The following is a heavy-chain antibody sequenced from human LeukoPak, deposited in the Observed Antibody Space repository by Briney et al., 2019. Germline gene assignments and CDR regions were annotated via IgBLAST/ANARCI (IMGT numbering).Heavy chain of an antibody. V-gene: IGHV4-34*01. CDR1: GGSFSGYY. CDR2: INHSGST. CDR3: ARGRALEWLLKYYYYYYMDV. Sequence: SETLSLTCAVYGGSFSGYYWSWIRQPPGKGLEWIGEINHSGSTNYNPSLKSRVTISVDTSKNQFSLKLSSVTAADTAVYYCARGRALEWLLKYYYYYYMDVWGKGTTVTVSS. D-gene: IGHD3-3*01. J-gene: IGHJ6*03.